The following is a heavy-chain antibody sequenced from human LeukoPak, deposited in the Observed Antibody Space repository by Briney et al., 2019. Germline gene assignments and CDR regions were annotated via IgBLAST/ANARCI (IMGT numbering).Heavy chain of an antibody. CDR3: ARLLDPYNSGAPDTFDA. D-gene: IGHD6-19*01. V-gene: IGHV4-59*01. CDR1: SGSISLNY. CDR2: VHYTGRT. J-gene: IGHJ3*01. Sequence: SETLSLSCSVLSGSISLNYCTWIRQSPGKGLEWIGYVHYTGRTRYNPSLQSRLTISLDTSNNHFSLQLSSMEPAATAVYSGARLLDPYNSGAPDTFDAWGQGTVVTASS.